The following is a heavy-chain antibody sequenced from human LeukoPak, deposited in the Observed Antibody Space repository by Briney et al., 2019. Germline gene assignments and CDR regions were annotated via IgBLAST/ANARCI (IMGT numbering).Heavy chain of an antibody. Sequence: SVKVSCKASGYTFTGYYMHGVRQAPGQGLEWMGGIIPIFGTANYAQKFQGRVTITTDESTSTAYMELSSLRSEDTAVYYCARDGEGCSSTSCYIYFQHWGQGTLVTVSS. CDR3: ARDGEGCSSTSCYIYFQH. CDR1: GYTFTGYY. V-gene: IGHV1-69*05. J-gene: IGHJ1*01. CDR2: IIPIFGTA. D-gene: IGHD2-2*01.